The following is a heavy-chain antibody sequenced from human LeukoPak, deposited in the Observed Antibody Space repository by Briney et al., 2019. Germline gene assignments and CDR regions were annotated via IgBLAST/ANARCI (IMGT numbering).Heavy chain of an antibody. CDR1: GFIFSNAW. CDR2: ISSSSSYI. CDR3: ARDFWLLANWDSTYYYYMDV. Sequence: PRGSLRLSCTASGFIFSNAWMSWVRQAPGKGLEWVSSISSSSSYIYYADSVKGRFTISRDNAKNSLYLQMNSLRAEDTAVYYCARDFWLLANWDSTYYYYMDVWGKGTTVTVSS. V-gene: IGHV3-21*01. D-gene: IGHD3-3*01. J-gene: IGHJ6*03.